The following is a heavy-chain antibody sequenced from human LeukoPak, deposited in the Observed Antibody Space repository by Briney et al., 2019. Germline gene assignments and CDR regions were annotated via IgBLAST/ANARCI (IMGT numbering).Heavy chain of an antibody. J-gene: IGHJ5*02. Sequence: GASVKVSCKASGGTFSSYAISWVRQAPGQGLEWMGGIIPIFGTANYARKFQGRVTITADESTSTAYMELSSLRSEDTAVYCCARDLGWSGYYTRLRFDPWGQGTLVTVSS. CDR1: GGTFSSYA. CDR2: IIPIFGTA. CDR3: ARDLGWSGYYTRLRFDP. D-gene: IGHD3-3*01. V-gene: IGHV1-69*01.